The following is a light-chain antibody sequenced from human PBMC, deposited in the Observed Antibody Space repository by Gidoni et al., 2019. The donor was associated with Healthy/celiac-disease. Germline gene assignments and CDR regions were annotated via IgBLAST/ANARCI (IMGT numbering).Light chain of an antibody. CDR3: QAWDSSSVV. CDR1: KLGDKY. J-gene: IGLJ2*01. Sequence: SYELTQPPSVSVSPGQTASITCSGDKLGDKYACWYQQKPGQSPVLVIYQDRKRPSGIPERVSGSNSGNTATLTISGTQAMDEADYYCQAWDSSSVVFGGGTKLPVL. CDR2: QDR. V-gene: IGLV3-1*01.